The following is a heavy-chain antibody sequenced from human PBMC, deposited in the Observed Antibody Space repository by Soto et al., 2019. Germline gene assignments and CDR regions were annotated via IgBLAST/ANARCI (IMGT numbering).Heavy chain of an antibody. V-gene: IGHV3-53*04. CDR3: ARDPGAARSDAFDI. J-gene: IGHJ3*02. D-gene: IGHD2-15*01. Sequence: EVQLVESGGGLVQPGGSLRLSCAASGFTVSSNYMSWVRQATGKGLEWVSVIYSGGSTYYADSVKGRFTISRHNSKNTLYLQMNSLRAEDTDVYDCARDPGAARSDAFDIWGQGTMVTVSS. CDR1: GFTVSSNY. CDR2: IYSGGST.